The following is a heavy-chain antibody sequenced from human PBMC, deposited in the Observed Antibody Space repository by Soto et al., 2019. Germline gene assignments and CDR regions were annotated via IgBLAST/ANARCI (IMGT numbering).Heavy chain of an antibody. D-gene: IGHD3-16*01. CDR2: ISYDGSDK. V-gene: IGHV3-30*03. CDR1: GFTFSIYG. J-gene: IGHJ3*02. CDR3: ARVGGRFVWDVKNDAFDM. Sequence: GGSLRLSCAVSGFTFSIYGMQWVRQAPGKGLECVAGISYDGSDKYYVDSVKGRFTISRDNSKNTLYLQMNSLRAEDTAVYYCARVGGRFVWDVKNDAFDMWGRGTMVTVSS.